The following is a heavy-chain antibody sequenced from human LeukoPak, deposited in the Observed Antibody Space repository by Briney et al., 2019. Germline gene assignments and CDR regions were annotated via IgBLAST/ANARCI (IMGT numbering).Heavy chain of an antibody. CDR3: ARGAIVVVPAARPADAFDI. J-gene: IGHJ3*02. D-gene: IGHD2-2*01. V-gene: IGHV4-34*01. CDR1: GGSFSGYY. CDR2: INHSGST. Sequence: SETLSLTCAVYGGSFSGYYWSWIRQPPGKGLEWIGEINHSGSTNYNPSLNSRVTISLDTSKNQFSLNLTSVSAADTAVYYCARGAIVVVPAARPADAFDIWGQGTMVTVSS.